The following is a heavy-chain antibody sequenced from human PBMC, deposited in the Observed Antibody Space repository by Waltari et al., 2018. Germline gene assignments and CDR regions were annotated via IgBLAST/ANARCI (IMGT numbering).Heavy chain of an antibody. D-gene: IGHD2-15*01. V-gene: IGHV1-3*01. J-gene: IGHJ4*02. CDR1: GYTFTSYA. CDR2: TNAGNGNT. CDR3: ARGDIVVVVAYDY. Sequence: QVQLVQSGAEVKKPGASVKVSCKASGYTFTSYAMHWVRQAPGQRLEWMGWTNAGNGNTKHAQKFQGKVTITRDTDASAAYMELSSRRSEDTALYYWARGDIVVVVAYDYWGQGTLVTVSS.